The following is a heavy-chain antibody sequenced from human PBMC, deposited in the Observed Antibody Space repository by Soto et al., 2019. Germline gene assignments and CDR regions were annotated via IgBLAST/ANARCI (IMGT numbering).Heavy chain of an antibody. D-gene: IGHD2-8*01. J-gene: IGHJ4*02. CDR2: ISYDGSNK. CDR1: GFTFSSYG. CDR3: AKGVLMVYAIDY. V-gene: IGHV3-30*18. Sequence: QVQLVESGGGVVQPGRSLRLSCAASGFTFSSYGMHWVRQAPGKGLEWVAVISYDGSNKYYADSVKGRFTISRDNSKNTLYLQMTSLRAEDTAVYYCAKGVLMVYAIDYWGQGTLVTVSS.